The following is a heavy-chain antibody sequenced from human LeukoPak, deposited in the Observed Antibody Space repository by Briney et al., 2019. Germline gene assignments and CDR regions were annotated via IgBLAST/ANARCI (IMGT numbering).Heavy chain of an antibody. CDR3: ASRVANYDSSGYPIFDY. Sequence: GGSLRLSCAASGFIFSDHYMSWIRQAPGRGLEWVSYISSSGSSTYYADSVKGRFTISRDNAKNSLYLQMNSLSAEDTAVYYCASRVANYDSSGYPIFDYWGQGTLVTVSS. D-gene: IGHD3-22*01. V-gene: IGHV3-11*04. CDR2: ISSSGSST. CDR1: GFIFSDHY. J-gene: IGHJ4*02.